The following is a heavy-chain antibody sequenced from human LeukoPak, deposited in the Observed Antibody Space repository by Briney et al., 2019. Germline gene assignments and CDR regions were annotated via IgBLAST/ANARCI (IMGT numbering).Heavy chain of an antibody. CDR3: ARVVYRWLVDY. CDR2: IYYSGST. J-gene: IGHJ4*02. Sequence: SETLSLTCTVSGGSISSYYWSWIRQPPGKGLEWIGYIYYSGSTNYNPSLKSRVTISVDTSKNQFSLKLSSVTAADTAVYYCARVVYRWLVDYWGQGTLVTVSS. V-gene: IGHV4-59*01. D-gene: IGHD6-19*01. CDR1: GGSISSYY.